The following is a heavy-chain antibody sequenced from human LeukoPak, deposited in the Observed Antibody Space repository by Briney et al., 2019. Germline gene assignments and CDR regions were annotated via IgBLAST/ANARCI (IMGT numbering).Heavy chain of an antibody. CDR2: TRNKANSYTT. D-gene: IGHD4-17*01. Sequence: PGGSLRLSCAASGFTFSDHYMDWVRQAPGKGLEWVGRTRNKANSYTTECAASVKGRFTISRDDSKNSLYLQMNSLKTEDTAVYYCARDRVSWGYDYGDYDNYYYGMDVWGQGTTVTVSS. J-gene: IGHJ6*02. CDR1: GFTFSDHY. CDR3: ARDRVSWGYDYGDYDNYYYGMDV. V-gene: IGHV3-72*01.